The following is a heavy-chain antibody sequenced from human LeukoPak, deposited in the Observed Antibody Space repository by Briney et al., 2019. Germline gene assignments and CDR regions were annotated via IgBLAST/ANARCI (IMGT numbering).Heavy chain of an antibody. J-gene: IGHJ5*01. CDR3: TRVGTTWFHS. CDR1: GFTFSDAW. D-gene: IGHD1-26*01. V-gene: IGHV3-15*01. Sequence: GGSLRLSCAASGFTFSDAWMSWVRQAPGKGLEWLGRIKSRTEGGTTQYAAPVKGRFTISRDDSKEPVYLQMNSLTAEDTAVYYCTRVGTTWFHSWGQGTLVIVSS. CDR2: IKSRTEGGTT.